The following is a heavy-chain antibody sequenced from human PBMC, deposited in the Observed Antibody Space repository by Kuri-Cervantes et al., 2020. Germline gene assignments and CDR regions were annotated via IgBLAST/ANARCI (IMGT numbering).Heavy chain of an antibody. J-gene: IGHJ4*02. D-gene: IGHD3-22*01. CDR2: MNPNSGNT. CDR3: AISPSNLDYYGSSGLDDY. Sequence: ASVKVSCKASGGTFSSYAINWVRQAIGQGLEWMGWMNPNSGNTGYAQKFQGRVTMTRNTSISTAYMELSSLRSEDTAVYYCAISPSNLDYYGSSGLDDYWGQGTLVTVSS. CDR1: GGTFSSYA. V-gene: IGHV1-8*02.